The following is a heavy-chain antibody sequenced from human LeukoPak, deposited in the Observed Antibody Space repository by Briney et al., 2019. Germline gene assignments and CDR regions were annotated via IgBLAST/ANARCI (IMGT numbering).Heavy chain of an antibody. CDR1: GFTFSSYS. J-gene: IGHJ4*02. CDR3: ARDPFYDSSGREDY. D-gene: IGHD3-22*01. V-gene: IGHV3-21*01. Sequence: SGGSLRLSCAASGFTFSSYSMNWVRQAPGKGLEWVSSISSSSSYIYYADSEKGRFTISRDNAKNSLYLQMNSLRAEDTAVYYCARDPFYDSSGREDYWGQGTLVTVS. CDR2: ISSSSSYI.